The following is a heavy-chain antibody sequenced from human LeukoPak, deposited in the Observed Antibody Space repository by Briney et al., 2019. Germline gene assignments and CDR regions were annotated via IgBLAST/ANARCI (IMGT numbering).Heavy chain of an antibody. Sequence: GGSLRLSCAASGFTFSSYEMNWVRQAPGKGLEWVSYISSSGSTIYYADSVKGRFTISRDNAKNSLYLQMNSLRAEDTAVYYCAGGPNDYGDYVGWFDPWGQGTLVTVSS. J-gene: IGHJ5*02. CDR3: AGGPNDYGDYVGWFDP. CDR2: ISSSGSTI. D-gene: IGHD4-17*01. CDR1: GFTFSSYE. V-gene: IGHV3-48*03.